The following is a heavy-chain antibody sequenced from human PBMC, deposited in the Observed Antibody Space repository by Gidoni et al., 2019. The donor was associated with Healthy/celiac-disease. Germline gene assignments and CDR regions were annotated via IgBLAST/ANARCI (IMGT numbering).Heavy chain of an antibody. Sequence: QLQLQESGPGLVKPSETLSLTCTVSGGSISSSSYYWGWIRQPPGKGLEWIGSIYYSGSTYYNPSLKSRVTISVDTSKNQFSLKLSSVTAADTAVYYCARILDYYDSSGYYGEVGYFDYWGQGTLVTVSS. CDR3: ARILDYYDSSGYYGEVGYFDY. CDR2: IYYSGST. D-gene: IGHD3-22*01. V-gene: IGHV4-39*01. J-gene: IGHJ4*02. CDR1: GGSISSSSYY.